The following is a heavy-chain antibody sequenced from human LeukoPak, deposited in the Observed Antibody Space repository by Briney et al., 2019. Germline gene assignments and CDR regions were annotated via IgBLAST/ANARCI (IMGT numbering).Heavy chain of an antibody. J-gene: IGHJ4*02. Sequence: ASVKVSCKASGYTFTGYYKHWVRQAPGQGLEWMGWINPNSGGTNYAQKFQGRVTMTRDTSISTAYMELSRLRSDDTAVYYCARGLQYLGRDLGYWGQGTLVTVSS. D-gene: IGHD4-11*01. CDR2: INPNSGGT. CDR3: ARGLQYLGRDLGY. V-gene: IGHV1-2*02. CDR1: GYTFTGYY.